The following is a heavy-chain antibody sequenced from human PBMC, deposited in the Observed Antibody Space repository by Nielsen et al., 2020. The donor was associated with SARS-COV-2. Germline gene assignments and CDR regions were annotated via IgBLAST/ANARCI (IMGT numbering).Heavy chain of an antibody. D-gene: IGHD6-19*01. J-gene: IGHJ4*02. CDR2: ISSSSSYI. CDR1: GFTFSSYS. Sequence: GSLKISCAASGFTFSSYSMNWVRQAPGKGLEWVSSISSSSSYIYYADSVKGRFTISRDNAKNSLYLQMNSLRAEDTAVYYCAIHRQAVAGNWGQGTLVTVSS. V-gene: IGHV3-21*01. CDR3: AIHRQAVAGN.